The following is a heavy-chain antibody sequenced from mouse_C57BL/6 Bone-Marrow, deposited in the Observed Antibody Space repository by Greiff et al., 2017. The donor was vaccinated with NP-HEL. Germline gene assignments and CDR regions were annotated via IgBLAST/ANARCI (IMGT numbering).Heavy chain of an antibody. Sequence: VHVKQSGPELVKPGDSVKISCKASGYSFTGYFMNWVMQSHGKSLEWIGRINPYNGDTFYNQKFKGKATLTVDKSSSTAHMELRSLTSEDSAVYYCARSPYGNYVGYYFDYWGQGTTLTVSS. CDR2: INPYNGDT. D-gene: IGHD2-1*01. V-gene: IGHV1-20*01. CDR3: ARSPYGNYVGYYFDY. J-gene: IGHJ2*01. CDR1: GYSFTGYF.